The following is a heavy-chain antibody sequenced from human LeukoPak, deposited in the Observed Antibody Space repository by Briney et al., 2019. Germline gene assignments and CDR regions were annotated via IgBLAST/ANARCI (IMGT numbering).Heavy chain of an antibody. Sequence: GASVKVSCKASGYTFTGYYMHWVRQAPGQGLEWMGWINPNSGGTNYAQKSQGRVTMTRDTSISTAYMELSRLRSDDTAVYYCARQTHYYDSSGYYYEFNNGLDYWGQGTLVTVSS. J-gene: IGHJ4*02. D-gene: IGHD3-22*01. CDR2: INPNSGGT. CDR3: ARQTHYYDSSGYYYEFNNGLDY. CDR1: GYTFTGYY. V-gene: IGHV1-2*02.